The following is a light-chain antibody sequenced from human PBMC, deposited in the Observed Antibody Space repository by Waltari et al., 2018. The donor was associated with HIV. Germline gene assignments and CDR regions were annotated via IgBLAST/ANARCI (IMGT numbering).Light chain of an antibody. CDR2: YDS. V-gene: IGLV3-21*04. Sequence: SYVLTQPPSVSVAPGKTARITCGGNNIGSESVHWYRQRPGQAPVLVIYYDSERPSGIPERFSGSKSGNTATLTITRVEAGDEADYYCQVWDSDIDQYVFATGTTVTVL. CDR1: NIGSES. CDR3: QVWDSDIDQYV. J-gene: IGLJ1*01.